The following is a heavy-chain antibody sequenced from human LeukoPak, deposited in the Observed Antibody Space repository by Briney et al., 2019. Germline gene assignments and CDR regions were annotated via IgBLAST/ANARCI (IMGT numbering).Heavy chain of an antibody. CDR2: IRYDGSNK. CDR3: ARGKDIVVVVAATGGWFDP. V-gene: IGHV3-30*02. CDR1: GFTFSSYG. J-gene: IGHJ5*02. D-gene: IGHD2-15*01. Sequence: GRSLRLSCAASGFTFSSYGIHWVRQAPGKGLEWVAFIRYDGSNKYHADSVKGRFTISRDNSKNTLYLQMNSLRAEDTAVYYCARGKDIVVVVAATGGWFDPWGQGTLVTVSS.